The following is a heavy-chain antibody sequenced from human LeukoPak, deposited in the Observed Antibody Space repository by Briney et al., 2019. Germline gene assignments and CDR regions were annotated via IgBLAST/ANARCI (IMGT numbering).Heavy chain of an antibody. CDR3: ARDGDILTGYYPHDY. J-gene: IGHJ4*02. D-gene: IGHD3-9*01. CDR1: GYTFTGYY. V-gene: IGHV1-2*02. CDR2: INPNSGGA. Sequence: PGASVKVSCKASGYTFTGYYMHWVRQAPGQGLEGMGWINPNSGGAKYGQKFQGRVPIPRDTSISTAYMALSRLRSDHTAVYYCARDGDILTGYYPHDYWGQGTLVTVSS.